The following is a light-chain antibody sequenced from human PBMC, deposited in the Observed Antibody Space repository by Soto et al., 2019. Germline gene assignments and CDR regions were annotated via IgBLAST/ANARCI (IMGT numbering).Light chain of an antibody. CDR2: GAS. J-gene: IGKJ3*01. Sequence: DIVMTQSPATLSVSPGDTATLSCRASQSINTNLAWYQQKPGQAPRLLIYGASTRATVIPARFSGSGSGTEFKLTISGMQADDFAVYYCQQYHHCPPKVTFGPGTRVDIK. V-gene: IGKV3-15*01. CDR3: QQYHHCPPKVT. CDR1: QSINTN.